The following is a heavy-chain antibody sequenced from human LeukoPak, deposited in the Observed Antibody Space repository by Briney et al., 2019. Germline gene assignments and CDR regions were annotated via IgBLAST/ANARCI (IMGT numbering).Heavy chain of an antibody. V-gene: IGHV3-23*01. CDR2: ISGSGGST. CDR3: AKDRVVRGVINWFAP. CDR1: GFTFSSYA. D-gene: IGHD3-10*01. J-gene: IGHJ5*02. Sequence: GGSLRLSCAASGFTFSSYAMSWVRQAPGEGLEWVSAISGSGGSTYYADSVKGRFTISRDNSKNTLYLQMNSLGAEDTAVYYCAKDRVVRGVINWFAPWGEGTLVTVSS.